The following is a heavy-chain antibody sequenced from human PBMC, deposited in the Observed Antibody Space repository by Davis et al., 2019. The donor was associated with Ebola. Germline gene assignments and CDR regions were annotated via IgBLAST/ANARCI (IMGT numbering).Heavy chain of an antibody. J-gene: IGHJ6*02. CDR1: GYTFTSYG. D-gene: IGHD6-13*01. Sequence: AASVKVSCKASGYTFTSYGISWVRQAPGQGLEWMGWISAYKGNTNYAQKVQDRLTMTTDISTNTASMELRSLRPDDTAVYYCARPRQQLVPSYYFGMDVWGQGTTVTVSS. CDR2: ISAYKGNT. V-gene: IGHV1-18*01. CDR3: ARPRQQLVPSYYFGMDV.